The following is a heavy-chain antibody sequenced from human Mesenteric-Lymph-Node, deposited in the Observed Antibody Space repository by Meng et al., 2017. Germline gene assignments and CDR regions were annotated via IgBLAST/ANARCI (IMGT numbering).Heavy chain of an antibody. CDR1: GYSFTTYW. V-gene: IGHV5-51*01. CDR3: ARQGKYWWQLHLNPFEI. J-gene: IGHJ3*02. D-gene: IGHD1-26*01. Sequence: GESLKISCKGSGYSFTTYWTGWVRQMPGKGLEWMGIIYPGDSDARYSPSFQGQVTFSADRSIATAYLQWSSLKASDTAMYYCARQGKYWWQLHLNPFEIWGQGTMVTVSS. CDR2: IYPGDSDA.